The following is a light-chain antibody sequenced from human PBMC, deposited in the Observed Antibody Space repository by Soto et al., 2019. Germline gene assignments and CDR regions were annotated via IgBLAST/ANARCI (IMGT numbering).Light chain of an antibody. CDR3: HQFGSSPQT. CDR1: QNVNSNH. J-gene: IGKJ1*01. CDR2: GPS. V-gene: IGKV3-20*01. Sequence: EIVLTQSPGTLSLSPGERATLSCRASQNVNSNHIAWYQQKPGQAPRLLIYGPSSRATGIPERFSGSGSETDFTLTISRLEPEDFAVYFCHQFGSSPQTFGHGTKVEIK.